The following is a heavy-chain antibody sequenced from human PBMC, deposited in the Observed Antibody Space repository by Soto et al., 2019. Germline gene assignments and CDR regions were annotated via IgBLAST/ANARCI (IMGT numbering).Heavy chain of an antibody. CDR3: ARDLGYCSGGSCYSYYYYGMDV. CDR2: INAGNGNT. Sequence: ASVKVSCKASGYTFTSYAMHWVRQAPGQRLEWMGWINAGNGNTKYSQKFQGRVTITRDTSASTAYMVLSSLRSEDTAVYYCARDLGYCSGGSCYSYYYYGMDVWGQGTTVTVSS. J-gene: IGHJ6*02. V-gene: IGHV1-3*01. D-gene: IGHD2-15*01. CDR1: GYTFTSYA.